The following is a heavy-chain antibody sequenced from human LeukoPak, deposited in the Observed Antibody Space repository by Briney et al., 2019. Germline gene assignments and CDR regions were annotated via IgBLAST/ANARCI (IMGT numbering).Heavy chain of an antibody. J-gene: IGHJ5*02. D-gene: IGHD5-18*01. CDR2: IKQDGSEK. CDR3: ARDDGGSEEGEAWIQLGWFDP. CDR1: GFTFSSYW. Sequence: GGSLRLSCAASGFTFSSYWMSWVRQAPGKGLEWVANIKQDGSEKYYVDSVKGRFTISRDNAKNSLYLQMNSLRAEDTAVYYCARDDGGSEEGEAWIQLGWFDPWGQGTLVTVSS. V-gene: IGHV3-7*01.